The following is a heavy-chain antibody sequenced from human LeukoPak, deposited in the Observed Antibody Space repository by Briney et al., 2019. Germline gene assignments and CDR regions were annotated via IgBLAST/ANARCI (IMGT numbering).Heavy chain of an antibody. D-gene: IGHD5-24*01. Sequence: GGSLTLSCAASGFTFSSHSMSWVRQAPGKGLEWVAYIKEDGREKDHVDSVKGRFTISRDNAKNSLYLQMNTLRADDTAVYYCARWRWLQSECDYWGQGTLVTVSS. V-gene: IGHV3-7*01. J-gene: IGHJ4*02. CDR1: GFTFSSHS. CDR3: ARWRWLQSECDY. CDR2: IKEDGREK.